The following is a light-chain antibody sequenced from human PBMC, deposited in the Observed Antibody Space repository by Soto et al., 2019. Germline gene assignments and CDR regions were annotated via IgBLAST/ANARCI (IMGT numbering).Light chain of an antibody. CDR2: GAS. J-gene: IGKJ3*01. CDR3: QQYHDWPL. CDR1: ESIGSK. V-gene: IGKV3D-15*01. Sequence: EIVMTQSPAALSMSPGERATLFCRASESIGSKLAWYQQKPGQAPRLLIYGASTRATGIPARFSGSGSGTDFPLTITSLQSEDFAVYYCQQYHDWPLFGPGTKMDIK.